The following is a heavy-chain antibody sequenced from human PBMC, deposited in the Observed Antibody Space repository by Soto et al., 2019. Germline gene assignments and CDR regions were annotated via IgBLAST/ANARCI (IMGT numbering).Heavy chain of an antibody. Sequence: EVQLVESGGGLVQPGRSLRLSCAASGFTFDDYAMHWVRQAPGKGLEWVSGISWNSGSIGYVDSVKGRFTISRDNAKNSLYLQMNSLRAEDTALYYCAKDLAGYSSSWYYYGMDVWGQGTTVTVSS. D-gene: IGHD6-13*01. CDR1: GFTFDDYA. CDR2: ISWNSGSI. CDR3: AKDLAGYSSSWYYYGMDV. V-gene: IGHV3-9*01. J-gene: IGHJ6*02.